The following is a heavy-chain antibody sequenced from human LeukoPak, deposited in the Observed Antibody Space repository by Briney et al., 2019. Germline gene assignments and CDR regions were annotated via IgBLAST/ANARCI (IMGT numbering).Heavy chain of an antibody. CDR2: INHSGST. CDR3: ARQEDTIFGTIWFDP. D-gene: IGHD3-3*01. J-gene: IGHJ5*02. CDR1: GGSFSGYY. Sequence: SETLSLTCAVYGGSFSGYYWSWIRQPPGKGLEWIGEINHSGSTNYNPSLKSRVTISGDTSKKQFSLKLSSVTAADTAVYYCARQEDTIFGTIWFDPWGQGTLVTVSS. V-gene: IGHV4-34*01.